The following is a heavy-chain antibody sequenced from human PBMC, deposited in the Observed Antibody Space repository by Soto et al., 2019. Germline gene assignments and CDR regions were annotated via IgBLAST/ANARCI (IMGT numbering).Heavy chain of an antibody. CDR2: IYGDDGE. Sequence: SGPTLVNPTQTLTLTCTFSGFSLSSSGVGVGWIRQPPGKALEWLALIYGDDGERYTPSLKTRLTITKDTSKTQVVLTMTNMDPVDTATYYCAHREVDDCVSGSYKDAFDFWGKGTMVTVSS. CDR3: AHREVDDCVSGSYKDAFDF. D-gene: IGHD3-16*01. J-gene: IGHJ3*01. CDR1: GFSLSSSGVG. V-gene: IGHV2-5*02.